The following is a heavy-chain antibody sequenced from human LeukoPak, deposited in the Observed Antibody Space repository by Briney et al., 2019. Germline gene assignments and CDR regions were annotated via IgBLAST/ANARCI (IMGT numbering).Heavy chain of an antibody. J-gene: IGHJ6*02. CDR2: ISSNGGST. CDR1: GFTFSSYA. D-gene: IGHD3-10*01. Sequence: GGSLRLSCAASGFTFSSYAMHWVRQAPGKGLEYVSAISSNGGSTYYANPVKGRFTISRDNSKNTLYLQMGSLRAEDMAVYYCASLLWSEGGMDVWGQGTTVTVSS. CDR3: ASLLWSEGGMDV. V-gene: IGHV3-64*01.